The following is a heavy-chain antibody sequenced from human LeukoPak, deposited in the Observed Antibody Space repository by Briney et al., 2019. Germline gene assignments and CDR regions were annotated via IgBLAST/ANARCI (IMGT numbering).Heavy chain of an antibody. CDR3: ARGLTTLDY. V-gene: IGHV4-59*01. D-gene: IGHD1-14*01. CDR1: GGSISSYY. Sequence: SETLSLTCTVSGGSISSYYWSWIRQPPGKGLEWIGYIHYSGSTNYNPSLKSRVTISVDTSKNQFSLKLSSVTAADTAVYYCARGLTTLDYWGQGTLVTVSS. J-gene: IGHJ4*02. CDR2: IHYSGST.